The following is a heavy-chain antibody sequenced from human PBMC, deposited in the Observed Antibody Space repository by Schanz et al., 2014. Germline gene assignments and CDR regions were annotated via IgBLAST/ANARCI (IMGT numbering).Heavy chain of an antibody. Sequence: VQLVESGGGVVQPGRSLRLSCAASGFTFSSYSMSWVRQAPGKGLECVSAISSSGGSTYYADSVKGRFSVSRDNSKNTLYLQMNSLRADDTAVYYCAKDQLANYRGSGYNWFDPWGQGTLVTVSS. CDR1: GFTFSSYS. V-gene: IGHV3-23*04. D-gene: IGHD3-10*01. CDR3: AKDQLANYRGSGYNWFDP. J-gene: IGHJ5*02. CDR2: ISSSGGST.